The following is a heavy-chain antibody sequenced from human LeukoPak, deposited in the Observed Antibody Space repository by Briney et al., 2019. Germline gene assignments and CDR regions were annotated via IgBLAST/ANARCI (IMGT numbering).Heavy chain of an antibody. CDR3: ATDRWYGDAFDI. CDR2: FDPEDGET. V-gene: IGHV1-24*01. CDR1: GYTLTELS. J-gene: IGHJ3*02. Sequence: ASVKVSCKVSGYTLTELSMHWVRQAPGKGLEWMGGFDPEDGETIYAQKFQGRVTMTEDTSTDTAYMELCSLRSEDTAVYYCATDRWYGDAFDIWGQGTMVTVSS. D-gene: IGHD6-13*01.